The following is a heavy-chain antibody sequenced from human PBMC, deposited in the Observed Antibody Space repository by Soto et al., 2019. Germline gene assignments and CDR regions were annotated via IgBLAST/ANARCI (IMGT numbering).Heavy chain of an antibody. J-gene: IGHJ6*02. CDR1: GFTFSSFG. Sequence: QVQVVESGGGVVQPGRSLRLSCAASGFTFSSFGMHWVRQAPGKGLEWASLIWYDGSKKSYGDSVKGRFTISRDNSRNTVYLQMNSLRADDTAVYYCARDASYYSLWSGYYPSRNGMDVWGQGTTVTVSS. CDR2: IWYDGSKK. D-gene: IGHD3-3*01. V-gene: IGHV3-33*01. CDR3: ARDASYYSLWSGYYPSRNGMDV.